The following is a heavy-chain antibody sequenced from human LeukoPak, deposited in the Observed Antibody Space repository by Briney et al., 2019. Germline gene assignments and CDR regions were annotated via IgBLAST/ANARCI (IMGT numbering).Heavy chain of an antibody. CDR2: IIPNLGTT. J-gene: IGHJ4*02. CDR3: ATTNDGGGYQWGDFFDF. Sequence: GASVKVSCKASGGTSNSHAISWVRQAPGQGLEWMGRIIPNLGTTNRAQNFQDRVTLTADKSTNTAYMELTSLTSDDTAVHYCATTNDGGGYQWGDFFDFWGQGTLVTVSS. CDR1: GGTSNSHA. V-gene: IGHV1-69*04. D-gene: IGHD3-22*01.